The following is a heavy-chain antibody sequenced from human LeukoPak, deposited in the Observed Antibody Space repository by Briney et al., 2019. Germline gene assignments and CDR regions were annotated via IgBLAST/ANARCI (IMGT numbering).Heavy chain of an antibody. CDR1: GGSISPYY. V-gene: IGHV4-59*01. CDR2: IYYNGNT. Sequence: SETLSLTCTVSGGSISPYYWSWIRQPPGKGLELIGYIYYNGNTNYNPSLRSRVTISVDTSKNQFSLRLSSVTAANTAVYYCGRGGWYKDYWGQGTLVTVSS. J-gene: IGHJ4*02. D-gene: IGHD6-19*01. CDR3: GRGGWYKDY.